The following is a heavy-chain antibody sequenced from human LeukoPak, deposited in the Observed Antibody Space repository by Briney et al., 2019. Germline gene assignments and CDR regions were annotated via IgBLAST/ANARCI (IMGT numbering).Heavy chain of an antibody. CDR2: ISYDGSNK. D-gene: IGHD5-24*01. Sequence: GGSLRPSCAASGFTFSSYAMHWVRQAPGKGLEWVAVISYDGSNKYYADSVKGRFTISRDNSKNTLYLQMNSLRAEDTAVYYCARENSIKGAFDIWGQGTMVTVSS. CDR1: GFTFSSYA. J-gene: IGHJ3*02. CDR3: ARENSIKGAFDI. V-gene: IGHV3-30*14.